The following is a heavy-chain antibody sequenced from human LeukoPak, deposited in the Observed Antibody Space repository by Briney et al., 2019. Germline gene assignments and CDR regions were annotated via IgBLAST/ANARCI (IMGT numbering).Heavy chain of an antibody. V-gene: IGHV3-48*03. CDR2: ISSSGSTI. J-gene: IGHJ3*02. D-gene: IGHD6-19*01. Sequence: GGSLRLSCAASGFTFSSYEMNWVRQAPGKGLEWVSYISSSGSTIYYADSVKGRFTISRDNAKNTLYLQMNSLRAEDTAVYYCARDGGRFRDAFDIWGQGTMVTVSS. CDR1: GFTFSSYE. CDR3: ARDGGRFRDAFDI.